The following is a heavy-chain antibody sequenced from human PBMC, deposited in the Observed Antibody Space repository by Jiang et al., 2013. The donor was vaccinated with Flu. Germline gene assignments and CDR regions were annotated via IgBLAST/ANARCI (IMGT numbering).Heavy chain of an antibody. CDR2: INHSGST. D-gene: IGHD3-3*01. CDR3: ARGRPDYDFWSGFVELPQFPFDP. J-gene: IGHJ5*02. CDR1: GGSFSGYY. V-gene: IGHV4-34*01. Sequence: LLKPSETLSLTCAVYGGSFSGYYWSWIRQPPGKGLEWIGEINHSGSTNYNPSLKSRVTISVDTSKNQFSLKLSSVTAADTAVYYCARGRPDYDFWSGFVELPQFPFDPWGQGTLVTVSS.